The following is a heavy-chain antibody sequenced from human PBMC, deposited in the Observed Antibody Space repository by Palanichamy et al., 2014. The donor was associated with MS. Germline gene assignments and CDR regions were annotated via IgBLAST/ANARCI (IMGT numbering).Heavy chain of an antibody. D-gene: IGHD2-2*01. V-gene: IGHV3-23*01. Sequence: EVQLLESGGDLVQPEGSLRLSCAASGFTFSTYTMTLGPPGSREGGWEWVSAISGGGDATSYTDSVKGRFTISRDNSKNTLYLQMNSLRADDTAVYYCAKGVPPPSYYYCDYWGQGTLVTVSS. CDR2: ISGGGDAT. CDR3: AKGVPPPSYYYCDY. J-gene: IGHJ4*02. CDR1: GFTFSTYT.